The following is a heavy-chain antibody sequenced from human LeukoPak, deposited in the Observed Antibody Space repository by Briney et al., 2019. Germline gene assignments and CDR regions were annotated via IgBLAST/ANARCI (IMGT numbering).Heavy chain of an antibody. CDR1: GGSISSISYY. CDR3: ARVIPYDSSGYYPRLYFDY. V-gene: IGHV4-61*01. D-gene: IGHD3-22*01. Sequence: SETLSLTCTISGGSISSISYYWSWIRQPPGKGLEWIGYIYYSGSTNYNPSLKSRVTISVDTSKNQFSLKLSSVTAADTAVYYCARVIPYDSSGYYPRLYFDYWGQGTLVTVSS. CDR2: IYYSGST. J-gene: IGHJ4*02.